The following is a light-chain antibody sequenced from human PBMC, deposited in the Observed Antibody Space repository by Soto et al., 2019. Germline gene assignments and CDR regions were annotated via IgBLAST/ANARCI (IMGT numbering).Light chain of an antibody. V-gene: IGKV2-28*01. CDR3: QQYGSSPIT. CDR2: LGS. Sequence: DIVMTQSPLSLPVTPGEPASICWVSIHILLHSDGNNYMGWYLQKPGHSPQLLIYLGSNRASGVPDRFSGSGSGTDFTLTISRLEPEDFAVYYCQQYGSSPITCGQATRL. CDR1: HILLHSDGNNY. J-gene: IGKJ5*01.